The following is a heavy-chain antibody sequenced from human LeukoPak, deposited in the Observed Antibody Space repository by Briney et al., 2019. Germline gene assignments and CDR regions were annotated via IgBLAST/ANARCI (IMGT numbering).Heavy chain of an antibody. Sequence: KPGGSLRLSCAASGFAVSSKYMSWVRQAPGKGLEWVAVIWYDGSNKYYADSVKGRFTISRDNSKNTLYLQMNSLRAEDTAVYYCARDDYAFDYWGQGTLVTVSS. CDR2: IWYDGSNK. J-gene: IGHJ4*02. D-gene: IGHD4-17*01. CDR3: ARDDYAFDY. V-gene: IGHV3-33*08. CDR1: GFAVSSKY.